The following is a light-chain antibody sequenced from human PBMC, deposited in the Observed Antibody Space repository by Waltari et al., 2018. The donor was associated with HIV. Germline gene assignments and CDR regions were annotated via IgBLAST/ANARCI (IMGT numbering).Light chain of an antibody. CDR3: SSYAGARV. CDR1: SSDVGSYNR. CDR2: EVT. J-gene: IGLJ3*02. V-gene: IGLV2-23*02. Sequence: QSALTQPASVSGSPGQSITISFTVTSSDVGSYNRVSWYQPYPGQAPKLIMYEVTKRPSGVSNRCSGSKSGNTASLTLSGLQADDEADYYCSSYAGARVFGGGTNLIVL.